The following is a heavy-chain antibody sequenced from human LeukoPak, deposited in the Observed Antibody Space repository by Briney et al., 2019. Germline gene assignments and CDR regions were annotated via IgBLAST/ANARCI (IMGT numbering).Heavy chain of an antibody. CDR1: GVTVSNNY. D-gene: IGHD3-22*01. CDR3: ARDSQVVNAFDI. CDR2: IYSGGIT. J-gene: IGHJ3*02. Sequence: GGSLRLSCAASGVTVSNNYMNWVRQAPGKGLEWVSVIYSGGITYYADSLTGRFTISRDNAKNSLYLQMNSLRAEDTALYYCARDSQVVNAFDIWGQGTMVTVSS. V-gene: IGHV3-53*01.